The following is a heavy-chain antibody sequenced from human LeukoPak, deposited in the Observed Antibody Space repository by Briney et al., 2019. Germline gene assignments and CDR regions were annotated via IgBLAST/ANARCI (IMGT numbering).Heavy chain of an antibody. J-gene: IGHJ4*02. Sequence: PGGSLRLSCAASGFTFSSYGMHWVRQAPGKGLEWVAVISYDGSNKYYADSVKGRFTISRDNSKNTLYLQMNSLRAEDTAVYYCAKYKDGDYYFDYWGQGTLITVSS. CDR1: GFTFSSYG. D-gene: IGHD4-17*01. V-gene: IGHV3-30*18. CDR2: ISYDGSNK. CDR3: AKYKDGDYYFDY.